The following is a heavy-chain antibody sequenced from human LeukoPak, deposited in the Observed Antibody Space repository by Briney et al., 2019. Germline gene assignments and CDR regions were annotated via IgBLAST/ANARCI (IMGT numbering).Heavy chain of an antibody. CDR1: GYTFINYG. J-gene: IGHJ4*02. CDR3: ARGDPGEYLDY. CDR2: ISAYNGNT. V-gene: IGHV1-18*01. Sequence: GASVKVPCKASGYTFINYGINWVRQAPGHGLEWMGWISAYNGNTNYAQKLQGRVTMTTDTSTSTAYMELRSLRSDDTAVYYCARGDPGEYLDYWGQGTLVIVSS.